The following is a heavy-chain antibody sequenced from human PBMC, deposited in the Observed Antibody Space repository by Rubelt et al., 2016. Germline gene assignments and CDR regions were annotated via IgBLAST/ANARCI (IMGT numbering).Heavy chain of an antibody. J-gene: IGHJ4*01. Sequence: EVQLVESGGGLVQPGGSLRLSCAASGFSFSNYWMHWVRQGPGKGLEWVGRIKSKTDGGTTDYAAPVKGRFTISRDDSKNTLYLQMNSLKTEDTAVYYCTPFQFYLFDYWGHGSLVTVAS. V-gene: IGHV3-15*07. D-gene: IGHD3-3*01. CDR2: IKSKTDGGTT. CDR1: GFSFSNYW. CDR3: TPFQFYLFDY.